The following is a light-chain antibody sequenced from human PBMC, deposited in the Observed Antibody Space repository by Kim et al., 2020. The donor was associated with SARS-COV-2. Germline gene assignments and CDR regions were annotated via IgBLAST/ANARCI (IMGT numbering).Light chain of an antibody. CDR3: SSYTSSASVV. CDR1: SSDVGGYKY. J-gene: IGLJ2*01. CDR2: DVS. Sequence: GQSITISCTGTSSDVGGYKYVSWYQQHPGKAPKLMIYDVSNRPSGVSNRFSGSKSGNTASLTISGLQAEDEAGYYCSSYTSSASVVFGGGTQLTVL. V-gene: IGLV2-14*03.